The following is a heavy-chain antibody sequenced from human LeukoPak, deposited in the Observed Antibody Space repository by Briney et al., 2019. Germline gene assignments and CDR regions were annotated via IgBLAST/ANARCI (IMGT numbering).Heavy chain of an antibody. CDR3: AREGARYYDFWSGYFLDV. D-gene: IGHD3-3*01. CDR2: IYTSGST. J-gene: IGHJ6*04. V-gene: IGHV4-61*02. Sequence: SQTLSLTCTVSGGSISRGSYYWSWIRQPAGKGLEWIGRIYTSGSTNYNPSLKSRVTISVDTSKNQFSLKLSSVTAADTAVYYCAREGARYYDFWSGYFLDVWGKGTTVTVSS. CDR1: GGSISRGSYY.